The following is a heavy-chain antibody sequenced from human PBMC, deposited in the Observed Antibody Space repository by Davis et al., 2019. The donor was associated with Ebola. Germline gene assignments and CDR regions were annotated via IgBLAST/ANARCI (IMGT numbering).Heavy chain of an antibody. CDR1: GFTFSSYW. D-gene: IGHD5-12*01. Sequence: GESLKISCAASGFTFSSYWMSWVRQAPGKGLQWVSAITHSGSKTYYADSVKGRFTVSRDNSKNTLYLQMNSLRADDTAVYYCAKDLDERSGYDSLYFDYWGQGTLVTVSS. CDR2: ITHSGSKT. V-gene: IGHV3-23*01. CDR3: AKDLDERSGYDSLYFDY. J-gene: IGHJ4*02.